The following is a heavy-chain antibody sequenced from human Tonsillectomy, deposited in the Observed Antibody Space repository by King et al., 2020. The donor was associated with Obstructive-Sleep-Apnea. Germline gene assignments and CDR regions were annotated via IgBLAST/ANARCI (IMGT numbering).Heavy chain of an antibody. CDR1: GGSISSGDYY. V-gene: IGHV4-30-4*01. CDR3: ARKGKWLQSLPFDY. D-gene: IGHD5-24*01. J-gene: IGHJ4*02. Sequence: VQLQESGPGLVKPSQTLSLTCTVSGGSISSGDYYWNWIRQPPGKGLEWIGYIYYSGSTYYNPSLKSRVTISLDTSKKQFHLKVNSMTDADTAVYYCARKGKWLQSLPFDYWGQGTLVTVSA. CDR2: IYYSGST.